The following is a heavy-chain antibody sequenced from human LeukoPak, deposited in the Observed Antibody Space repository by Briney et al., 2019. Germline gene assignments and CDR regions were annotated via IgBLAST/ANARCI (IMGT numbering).Heavy chain of an antibody. V-gene: IGHV4-34*01. CDR3: ARGVTGHYDYVWGSYRYAPFDY. CDR2: INHSGST. Sequence: PSETLSLTCAVYGGSFSGYYWSWIRQPPGKGLEWIGEINHSGSTNYNPSLKSRVIISVDTSKNQFSLKLSSVTAADTAVYYCARGVTGHYDYVWGSYRYAPFDYWGQGTLVTVSS. CDR1: GGSFSGYY. J-gene: IGHJ4*02. D-gene: IGHD3-16*02.